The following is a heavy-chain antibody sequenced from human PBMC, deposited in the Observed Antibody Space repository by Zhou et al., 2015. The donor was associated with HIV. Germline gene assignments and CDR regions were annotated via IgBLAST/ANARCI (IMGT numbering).Heavy chain of an antibody. CDR1: GGTFSGSD. D-gene: IGHD6-19*01. CDR2: ITPMFETE. CDR3: ARSSVNHDYAFDL. Sequence: QVQLVQSGGEVRKPGSSVKVPCRATGGTFSGSDISWVRQAPGQGLEWMGSITPMFETETYAEKFRARLTITVDKSTSAAYMELSSLTSEDAAVYFCARSSVNHDYAFDLWGQGTKVIVSS. J-gene: IGHJ3*01. V-gene: IGHV1-69*06.